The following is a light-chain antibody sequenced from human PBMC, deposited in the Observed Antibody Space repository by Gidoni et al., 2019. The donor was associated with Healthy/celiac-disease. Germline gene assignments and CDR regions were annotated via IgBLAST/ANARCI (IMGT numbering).Light chain of an antibody. J-gene: IGKJ2*01. CDR2: WAS. CDR1: QSVLYSSNNKNY. CDR3: QQYDSTPYT. V-gene: IGKV4-1*01. Sequence: QSVLYSSNNKNYLAWYQQKPGQPPKLLIYWASTRESGVPDRFSGSGSGTDFTLTISSLKAEDVAVYYCQQYDSTPYTFGQGTKLEIK.